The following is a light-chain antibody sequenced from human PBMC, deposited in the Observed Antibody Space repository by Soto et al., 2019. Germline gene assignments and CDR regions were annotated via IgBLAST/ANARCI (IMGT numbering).Light chain of an antibody. J-gene: IGLJ1*01. CDR1: SSDVGGYNY. V-gene: IGLV2-14*03. Sequence: QSVLTQPASVSGSPGQSITIPCPGTSSDVGGYNYVSWYQQHPGKAPKLMIYDVSNRPSGVSNRFSGSKSGNTASLTISGLQAEDEADYYCSSYTSSITLFGTGTKVTVL. CDR3: SSYTSSITL. CDR2: DVS.